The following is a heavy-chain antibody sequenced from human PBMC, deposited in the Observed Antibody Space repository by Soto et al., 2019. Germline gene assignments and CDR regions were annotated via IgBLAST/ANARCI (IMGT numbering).Heavy chain of an antibody. CDR2: ISSDGSNK. CDR3: AREGGYSYGGYYFDY. J-gene: IGHJ4*02. V-gene: IGHV3-30-3*01. D-gene: IGHD5-18*01. CDR1: GFTFSSYA. Sequence: QVQLVESGGGVVQPGRSLRLSCAASGFTFSSYAMHWVRQAPGKGLEWVAVISSDGSNKYYADSVKGRFTISRDNSKNTLYLQMNSLRAADTAVYYCAREGGYSYGGYYFDYWGQGTLVTVSS.